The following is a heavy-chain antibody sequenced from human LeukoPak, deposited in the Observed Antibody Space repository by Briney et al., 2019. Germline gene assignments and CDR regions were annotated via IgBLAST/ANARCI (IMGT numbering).Heavy chain of an antibody. J-gene: IGHJ5*02. CDR1: GGSFSGHY. CDR2: INHSGST. Sequence: PSETLSLTCAVYGGSFSGHYWGWIRQSPGKGLEWIGEINHSGSTNYNPSLKSRVTMSVDTSKNQFSLKLSSVTAADTAVYYCARDLMSRDYYGSGLNWFDPWGQGTLVTVSS. CDR3: ARDLMSRDYYGSGLNWFDP. D-gene: IGHD3-10*01. V-gene: IGHV4-34*01.